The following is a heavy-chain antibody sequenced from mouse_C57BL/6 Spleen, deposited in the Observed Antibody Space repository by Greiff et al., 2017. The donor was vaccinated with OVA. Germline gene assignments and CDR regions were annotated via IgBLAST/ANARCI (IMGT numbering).Heavy chain of an antibody. CDR1: GYAFSSSW. D-gene: IGHD2-2*01. V-gene: IGHV1-82*01. CDR3: ASPGGRYGFPWFAY. J-gene: IGHJ3*01. Sequence: QVQLQQSGPELVKPGASVKISCKASGYAFSSSWMNWVKQRPGKGLEWIGRIYPGDGDTNYNGKFKGKATLTADKSSSTAYMQLSSLTSEDSAVYFCASPGGRYGFPWFAYWGQGTLVTVSA. CDR2: IYPGDGDT.